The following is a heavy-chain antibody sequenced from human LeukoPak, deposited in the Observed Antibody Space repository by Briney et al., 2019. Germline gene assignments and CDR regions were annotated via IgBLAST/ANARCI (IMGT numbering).Heavy chain of an antibody. Sequence: PGGSLRLSCATSGFTFSTYWMSWVRQAPGKGLEWVANIKQDGSETYYVKSVRGRFTISRDNAKNSLYLQMNSLRAEDTAVYYCVRGCSSTNCWVYWGQGTLVTVSS. CDR3: VRGCSSTNCWVY. J-gene: IGHJ4*02. V-gene: IGHV3-7*01. CDR1: GFTFSTYW. D-gene: IGHD2-2*01. CDR2: IKQDGSET.